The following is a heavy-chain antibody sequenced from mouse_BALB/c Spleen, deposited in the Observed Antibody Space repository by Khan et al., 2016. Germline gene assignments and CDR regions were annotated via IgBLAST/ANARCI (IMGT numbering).Heavy chain of an antibody. CDR2: ISSGGSYT. V-gene: IGHV5-9*02. CDR1: GFAFSSYD. CDR3: ARRDYGSSYKGFAY. Sequence: EVELVESGGGLVKPGGSLKLSCVASGFAFSSYDMSWVRQTPEKRLEWVATISSGGSYTYYPDSVKGRFTISRDNARNTLYLQMSSLRSEDTALYYCARRDYGSSYKGFAYWGQGTLVTVSA. D-gene: IGHD1-1*01. J-gene: IGHJ3*01.